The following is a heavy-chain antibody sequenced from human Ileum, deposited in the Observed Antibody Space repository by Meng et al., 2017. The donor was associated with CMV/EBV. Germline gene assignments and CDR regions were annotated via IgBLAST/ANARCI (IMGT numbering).Heavy chain of an antibody. V-gene: IGHV4-34*01. CDR3: ARGWVHSASSLHFDY. CDR2: INYTGNT. D-gene: IGHD6-6*01. Sequence: HVPRDQGGEGVLKHTETLSLTCAVDGGSLSGYYWSWIRQTPDKGLEWIAEINYTGNTWFNPDLTSRISMSIDTSANQLSLKLTSVTAADAAVYYCARGWVHSASSLHFDYWSQGTLVTVSS. J-gene: IGHJ4*02. CDR1: GGSLSGYY.